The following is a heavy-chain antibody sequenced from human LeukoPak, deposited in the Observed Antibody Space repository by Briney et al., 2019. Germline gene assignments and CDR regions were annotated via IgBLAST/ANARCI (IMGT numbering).Heavy chain of an antibody. J-gene: IGHJ4*02. V-gene: IGHV3-30-3*01. CDR1: GFTFSSYA. CDR2: ISYDGSNK. Sequence: GGSLRLSCAASGFTFSSYAMHWVRQAPGKGLEWVAVISYDGSNKYYADSVKGRFTISRDNAKNSLYLQMNSLRAEDTAVYYCARRGSSWSSFDHWGQGTLVTVSS. D-gene: IGHD6-13*01. CDR3: ARRGSSWSSFDH.